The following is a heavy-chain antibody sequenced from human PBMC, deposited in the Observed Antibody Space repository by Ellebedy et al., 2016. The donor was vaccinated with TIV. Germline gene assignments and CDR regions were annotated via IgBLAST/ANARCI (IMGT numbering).Heavy chain of an antibody. CDR3: AQRSGYSNAWVF. CDR1: GGSISSGGYS. D-gene: IGHD5-18*01. V-gene: IGHV4-30-2*02. CDR2: IYHSGST. J-gene: IGHJ4*02. Sequence: SETLSLXXAVSGGSISSGGYSWSWIRQPPGKGLEWIGYIYHSGSTYYNPSLKSRVTISVDRSKNQFSLKLSSVTAADTSVYYCAQRSGYSNAWVFWGQGTLVTVSS.